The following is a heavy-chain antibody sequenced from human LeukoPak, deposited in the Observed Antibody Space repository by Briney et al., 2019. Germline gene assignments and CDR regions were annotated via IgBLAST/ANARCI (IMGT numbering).Heavy chain of an antibody. Sequence: GGSLRPSCAASGFTFSSYGMHWVRQAPGKGLEWVAVISYDGSNKYYADSVKGRFTISRDNSKNTLYLQMNSLRAEDTAVYYCAKDRNSSSLDYWGQGTLVTVSS. J-gene: IGHJ4*02. CDR3: AKDRNSSSLDY. CDR1: GFTFSSYG. V-gene: IGHV3-30*18. CDR2: ISYDGSNK. D-gene: IGHD6-13*01.